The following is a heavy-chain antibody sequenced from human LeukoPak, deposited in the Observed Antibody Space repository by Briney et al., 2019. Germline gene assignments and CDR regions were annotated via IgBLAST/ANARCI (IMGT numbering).Heavy chain of an antibody. J-gene: IGHJ6*02. CDR1: GFTFDDYA. Sequence: GGSLRLSCAASGFTFDDYAMHWVRQAPGKGLEWVSGISWNSGSIGYADSVKGRFTISRDNAKNSLYLQMNSLRAEDTALYYCAKDSMVATPYYYGMDVWGQGTTVTVSS. V-gene: IGHV3-9*01. CDR3: AKDSMVATPYYYGMDV. CDR2: ISWNSGSI. D-gene: IGHD5-12*01.